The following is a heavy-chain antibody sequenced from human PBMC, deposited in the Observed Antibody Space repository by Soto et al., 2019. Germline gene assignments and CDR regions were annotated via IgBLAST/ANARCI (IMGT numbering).Heavy chain of an antibody. J-gene: IGHJ3*02. D-gene: IGHD3-10*01. V-gene: IGHV3-23*01. CDR3: AKGPDPGAFDI. CDR2: FGGRDFNT. Sequence: EVQLLESGGGSVQPGGSLRLSCAASGFTFRSYAMSWVRQAPGRGLEWVSTFGGRDFNTYYADSVKGRFTVSRDNDNSALFLQMNGLRAEDTAVYYCAKGPDPGAFDIWGQGTLVTVSS. CDR1: GFTFRSYA.